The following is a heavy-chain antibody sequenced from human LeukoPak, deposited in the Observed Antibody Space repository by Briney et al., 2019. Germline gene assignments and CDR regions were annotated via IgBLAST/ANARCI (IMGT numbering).Heavy chain of an antibody. Sequence: GGSLRLSCAASGFTVSSDYMDWVRQTPGKGLEWVSVLHSGGVTYYADSVKGRFTISRDNSKNTLYLQMNSLRAEDTAVYYCVKLVPNCSSTSCYFSWGQGTLVTVSS. V-gene: IGHV3-53*01. D-gene: IGHD2-2*01. CDR1: GFTVSSDY. CDR3: VKLVPNCSSTSCYFS. CDR2: LHSGGVT. J-gene: IGHJ4*02.